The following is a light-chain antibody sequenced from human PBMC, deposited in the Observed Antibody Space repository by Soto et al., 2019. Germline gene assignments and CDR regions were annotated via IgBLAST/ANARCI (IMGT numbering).Light chain of an antibody. CDR2: KAS. Sequence: DIQMTQSPSTLSASVGDRVTITCRASQSISTWLSWYQQKPGKAPKVLIYKASNLQSGVSSRFRGSGSGTEFTLTISSLQPDDFATYYCQDYNSWTFGQGTKVDIK. V-gene: IGKV1-5*03. CDR3: QDYNSWT. CDR1: QSISTW. J-gene: IGKJ1*01.